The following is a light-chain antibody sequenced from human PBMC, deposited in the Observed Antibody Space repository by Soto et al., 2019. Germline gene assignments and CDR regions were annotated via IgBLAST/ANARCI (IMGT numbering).Light chain of an antibody. CDR2: DSF. CDR3: QQFETSPWT. V-gene: IGKV3-20*01. J-gene: IGKJ1*01. Sequence: ENVLTQSPGTLSLSPGQRATLSCRASQRVSSTYLAWYQQKPGQAPKLLIFDSFKRATGIPDRFSGSGSGTDFSLTISRLQPDDFAVYYCQQFETSPWTFGQGTKVEIK. CDR1: QRVSSTY.